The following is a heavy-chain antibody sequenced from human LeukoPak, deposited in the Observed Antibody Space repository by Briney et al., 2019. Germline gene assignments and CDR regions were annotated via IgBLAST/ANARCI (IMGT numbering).Heavy chain of an antibody. CDR2: IYYSGST. J-gene: IGHJ5*02. V-gene: IGHV4-59*01. CDR3: ARDGVKTVTGRWGWFDP. D-gene: IGHD4-17*01. Sequence: PSETLSLTCTVSGDSITTYYWSWIRQPPGQGLEWIGHIYYSGSTNYNPSLKSRVPISVDTSKNQFSLKLTSVTAADTAVYYCARDGVKTVTGRWGWFDPWGQGTLVTVSS. CDR1: GDSITTYY.